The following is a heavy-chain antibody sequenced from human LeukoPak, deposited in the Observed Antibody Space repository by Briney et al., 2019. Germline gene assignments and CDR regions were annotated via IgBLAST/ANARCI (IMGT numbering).Heavy chain of an antibody. CDR1: GFTFSSYA. D-gene: IGHD4-17*01. CDR3: ARDRSGDYPWYYYGMDV. J-gene: IGHJ6*02. V-gene: IGHV3-23*01. Sequence: GGSLRLSCAASGFTFSSYAMSWVRQAPGKGLEWVSAISGSGGSTYYADSVKGRFTISRDNAKNSLYLQMNSLRAEDTAVYYCARDRSGDYPWYYYGMDVWGQGTTVTVSS. CDR2: ISGSGGST.